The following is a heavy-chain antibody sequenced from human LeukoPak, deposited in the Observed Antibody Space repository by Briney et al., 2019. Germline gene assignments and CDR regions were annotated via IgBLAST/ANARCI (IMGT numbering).Heavy chain of an antibody. Sequence: GRSLRLSCAASGFTFSSYGMHWVRQAPGKGLEWVANIKQDGSEKYYVDSVKGRFTISRDNAKNSLYLQMNSLRAEDTAVYYCARDYYDSGSYCFDYWGQGTLVTVSS. D-gene: IGHD3-10*01. CDR3: ARDYYDSGSYCFDY. J-gene: IGHJ4*02. CDR2: IKQDGSEK. V-gene: IGHV3-7*04. CDR1: GFTFSSYG.